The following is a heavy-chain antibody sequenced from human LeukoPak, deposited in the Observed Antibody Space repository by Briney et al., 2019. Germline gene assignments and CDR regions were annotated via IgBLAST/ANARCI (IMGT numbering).Heavy chain of an antibody. D-gene: IGHD2-2*01. CDR2: IYYSGST. CDR3: AKCPASSPVYFYGMDV. Sequence: PSETLSLTCTVSGGSISSSNYYWGWIRQPPGKGLESIANIYYSGSTYYNPSLKSRVTISLDTSKNHFSLTLSSVTAADTAVYYCAKCPASSPVYFYGMDVWGQGTTVTVSS. J-gene: IGHJ6*02. V-gene: IGHV4-39*01. CDR1: GGSISSSNYY.